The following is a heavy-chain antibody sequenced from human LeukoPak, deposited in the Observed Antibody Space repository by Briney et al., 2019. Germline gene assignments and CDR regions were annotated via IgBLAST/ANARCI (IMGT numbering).Heavy chain of an antibody. CDR3: AKQGRRMGYDFWSGYRHFDY. CDR1: GGSISSSSYY. D-gene: IGHD3-3*01. V-gene: IGHV4-39*01. Sequence: SETLSLTCTVSGGSISSSSYYWGWIRQPPGTGLEWIGSIYYTGSTYYKPSLKSRVTISVDTSKNQFSLKLSSVTAADTAIYYCAKQGRRMGYDFWSGYRHFDYWGQGTLVTVSS. J-gene: IGHJ4*02. CDR2: IYYTGST.